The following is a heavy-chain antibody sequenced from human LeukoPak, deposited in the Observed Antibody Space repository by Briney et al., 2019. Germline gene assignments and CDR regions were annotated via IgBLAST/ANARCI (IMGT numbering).Heavy chain of an antibody. D-gene: IGHD5-18*01. CDR2: ISYDGSNK. V-gene: IGHV3-30*18. CDR3: AKGDTAMPLINWFDP. CDR1: GFTFSSYG. J-gene: IGHJ5*02. Sequence: GGSLRLSCAASGFTFSSYGMHWVRQAPGKGLEWVAVISYDGSNKYYADSVRGRFTISRDNSKNTLYLQMNSLRAEDTAVYYCAKGDTAMPLINWFDPWGQGTLVTVSS.